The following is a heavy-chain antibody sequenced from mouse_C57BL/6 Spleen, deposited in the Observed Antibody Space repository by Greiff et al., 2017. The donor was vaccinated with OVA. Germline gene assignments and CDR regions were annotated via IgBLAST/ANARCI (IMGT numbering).Heavy chain of an antibody. CDR3: ARLGFDY. CDR1: GYTFTSYW. V-gene: IGHV1-69*01. J-gene: IGHJ2*01. CDR2: IDPSDSYT. D-gene: IGHD4-1*01. Sequence: QVQLQQSGAELVMPGASVKLSCKASGYTFTSYWMHWVKQRPGQGLEWIGEIDPSDSYTNYNQKFKGKSTLTVDKSSSKAYMQLSSLTSEDSAVYYCARLGFDYWGQGTTLTVSS.